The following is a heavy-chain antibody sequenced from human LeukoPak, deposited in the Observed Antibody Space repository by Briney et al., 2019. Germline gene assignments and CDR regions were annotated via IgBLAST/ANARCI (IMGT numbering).Heavy chain of an antibody. CDR2: IIPIFGTA. V-gene: IGHV1-69*05. J-gene: IGHJ5*02. CDR3: ARDHHSSSWYDNWFDP. Sequence: GASVKVSCKASGGTFSSYAISWVRQAPGQGLEWKGGIIPIFGTANYAQKFQGRVTITTDESTSTAYMELSSLRSEDTAVYYCARDHHSSSWYDNWFDPWGQGTLVTVSS. CDR1: GGTFSSYA. D-gene: IGHD6-13*01.